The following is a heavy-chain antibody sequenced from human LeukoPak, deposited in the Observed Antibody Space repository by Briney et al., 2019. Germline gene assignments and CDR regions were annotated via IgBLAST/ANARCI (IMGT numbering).Heavy chain of an antibody. CDR1: GFTVSSNY. V-gene: IGHV3-66*01. CDR3: ARGGYSSSWYSFDY. Sequence: GGSLRLSCAASGFTVSSNYMSWVRQAPGKGLEWVSVIYSGGSTYYADSVKGRFTISRDNSKNTLYLQMNSLRAEDTAVYYCARGGYSSSWYSFDYWGQGTLVTVSS. J-gene: IGHJ4*02. D-gene: IGHD6-13*01. CDR2: IYSGGST.